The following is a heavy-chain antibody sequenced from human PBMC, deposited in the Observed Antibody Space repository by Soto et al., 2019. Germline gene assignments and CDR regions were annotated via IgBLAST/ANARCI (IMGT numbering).Heavy chain of an antibody. CDR1: GFSLSNARMG. D-gene: IGHD2-2*01. CDR3: ARTYAYGRNQVWYFDY. V-gene: IGHV2-26*01. Sequence: QVTLKESGPVLVKPTETLTLTCTVSGFSLSNARMGVSWIRQPPGKALEWLAHIFSNDEKSYSTSLKIRLTISXXTXKXXVVLTMTNMDPVDTATYYCARTYAYGRNQVWYFDYWGQGTLVTVSS. CDR2: IFSNDEK. J-gene: IGHJ4*02.